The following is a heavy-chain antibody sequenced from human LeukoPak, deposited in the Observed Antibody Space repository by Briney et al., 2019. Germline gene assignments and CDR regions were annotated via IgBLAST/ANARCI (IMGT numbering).Heavy chain of an antibody. CDR2: IYYSGST. D-gene: IGHD6-13*01. J-gene: IGHJ2*01. CDR1: SGSISSYY. V-gene: IGHV4-59*01. CDR3: AREDPIAAAGIHWYFDL. Sequence: SETLSLTCTVSSGSISSYYWSWIRQPPGKGLEWIGYIYYSGSTNYNPSLKSRVTISVDTSKNQFSLKLSSVTAADTAAYYCAREDPIAAAGIHWYFDLWGRGTLVTVSS.